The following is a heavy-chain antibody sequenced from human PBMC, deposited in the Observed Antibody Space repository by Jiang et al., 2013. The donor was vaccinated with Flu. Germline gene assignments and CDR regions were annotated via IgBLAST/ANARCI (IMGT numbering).Heavy chain of an antibody. CDR3: ARDRGDYVWGSYGY. Sequence: SCAASGFTFSSYWMSWVRQAPGKGLEWVANIKQDGSEKYYVDSVKGRFTISRDNAKNSLYLQMNSLRAEDTAVYYCARDRGDYVWGSYGYWGQGTLVTVSS. D-gene: IGHD3-16*01. J-gene: IGHJ4*02. V-gene: IGHV3-7*03. CDR2: IKQDGSEK. CDR1: GFTFSSYW.